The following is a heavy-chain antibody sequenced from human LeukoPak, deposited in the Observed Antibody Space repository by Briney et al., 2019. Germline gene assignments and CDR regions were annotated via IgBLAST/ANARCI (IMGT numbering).Heavy chain of an antibody. CDR2: IRHDGSND. CDR3: ARGPSGYHNT. V-gene: IGHV3-30*02. CDR1: GFIFSDYG. Sequence: GGSLRLSCAASGFIFSDYGFHWVRQAPGKGLEWLALIRHDGSNDYYVDSVKGRFTTSRDNSKSTVYLQMSSLRVEDTAVYYCARGPSGYHNTGGQGTLVTVSS. D-gene: IGHD5-12*01. J-gene: IGHJ4*02.